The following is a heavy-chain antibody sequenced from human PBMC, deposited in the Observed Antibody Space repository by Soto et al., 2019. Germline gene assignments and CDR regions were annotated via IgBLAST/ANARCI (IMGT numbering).Heavy chain of an antibody. V-gene: IGHV1-3*01. J-gene: IGHJ6*02. CDR3: ARVGHYYYGMDV. CDR1: GYTFTTYV. CDR2: INAGNDNT. D-gene: IGHD3-3*01. Sequence: ASVKVSCKASGYTFTTYVMHWVRQAPGQRLEWMGWINAGNDNTKYSEKNKGRDTITRDSSASTVYMELSSLSSEDTAVYYCARVGHYYYGMDVWGQGTTVTVSS.